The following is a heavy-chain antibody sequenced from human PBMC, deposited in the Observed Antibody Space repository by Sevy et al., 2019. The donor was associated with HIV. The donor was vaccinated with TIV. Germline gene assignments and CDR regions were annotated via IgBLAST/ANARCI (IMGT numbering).Heavy chain of an antibody. CDR1: GFTVSSNY. D-gene: IGHD5-18*01. V-gene: IGHV3-66*02. Sequence: GGSLRLSCAASGFTVSSNYMSWVRQAPGKGLEWVSVIYSGGSTYYADSVKGRFTISRDNSKNTLYLQMNSLGAEDTAVYYCTKYSYGYFDYWGQGTLVTVSS. CDR2: IYSGGST. J-gene: IGHJ4*02. CDR3: TKYSYGYFDY.